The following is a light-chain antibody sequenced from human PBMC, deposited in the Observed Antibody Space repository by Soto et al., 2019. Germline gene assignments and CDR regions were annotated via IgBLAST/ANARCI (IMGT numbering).Light chain of an antibody. Sequence: QSVLTQPPSVSGAPGQGVTICCAGTSSNIGAGYDVHWYQQVPGTAPKLLIYTNSNRPSGVPDRFSGSKSGTSASLAITGLQAADEADYYCQSYDSSLSALVFGGGTKLTVL. CDR3: QSYDSSLSALV. V-gene: IGLV1-40*01. CDR1: SSNIGAGYD. J-gene: IGLJ3*02. CDR2: TNS.